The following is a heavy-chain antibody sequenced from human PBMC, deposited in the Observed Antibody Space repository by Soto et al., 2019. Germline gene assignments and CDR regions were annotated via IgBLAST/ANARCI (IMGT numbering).Heavy chain of an antibody. CDR2: IIPILGIA. J-gene: IGHJ4*02. D-gene: IGHD2-21*02. Sequence: QVQLVQSGAEVKKPGSSVKVSCKASGGTFSNYTISWVRQAPGQGLEWMGRIIPILGIANYAQKFQGRVTITADKSTSTAYMELSSLRSEDTAVYYCARSQVVTRIDYWGQGTLVTVSS. CDR3: ARSQVVTRIDY. CDR1: GGTFSNYT. V-gene: IGHV1-69*02.